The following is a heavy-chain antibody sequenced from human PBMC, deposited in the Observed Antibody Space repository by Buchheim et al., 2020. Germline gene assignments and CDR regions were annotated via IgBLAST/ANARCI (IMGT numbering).Heavy chain of an antibody. J-gene: IGHJ4*02. CDR2: INHSGST. Sequence: QVQLQQWGAGLLKPSETLSLTCAVYGGSFSGYYWSWIRQPPGKGLEWIGEINHSGSTNYNPSLKSRVTISVDTSKNQFSLKLSSVTAADTAVYYCARTSVGSGYYQRALDYWGQGTL. D-gene: IGHD3-22*01. CDR3: ARTSVGSGYYQRALDY. V-gene: IGHV4-34*01. CDR1: GGSFSGYY.